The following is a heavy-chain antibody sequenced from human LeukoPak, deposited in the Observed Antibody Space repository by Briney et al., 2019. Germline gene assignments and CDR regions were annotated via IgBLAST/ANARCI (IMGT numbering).Heavy chain of an antibody. CDR3: AQDSAINRNINPLCLPDY. V-gene: IGHV3-43*02. J-gene: IGHJ4*02. Sequence: GGSLRLSCAASGFTFDDYTLHWVRQAPGKGLEWVSLISGDGVSTYYADSVKGRFTISRDNSKNSLYLQMNSLRSVDTALYYCAQDSAINRNINPLCLPDYWGQGTLVTVSS. D-gene: IGHD2-2*02. CDR1: GFTFDDYT. CDR2: ISGDGVST.